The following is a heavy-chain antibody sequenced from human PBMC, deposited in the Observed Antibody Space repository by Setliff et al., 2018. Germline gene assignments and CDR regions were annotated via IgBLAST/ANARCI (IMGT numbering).Heavy chain of an antibody. D-gene: IGHD2-15*01. V-gene: IGHV1-18*01. CDR2: ISAYNGNT. CDR1: GYTFTSYG. CDR3: ARDQETVVYYYYYYYMDV. J-gene: IGHJ6*03. Sequence: GASVKVSCKSSGYTFTSYGISWVRQAPGQGREWMGWISAYNGNTIYAQNFQGSVTMTNDTSTDTAYMELSSLRSENTAVYYCARDQETVVYYYYYYYMDVWGKGTTVTVSS.